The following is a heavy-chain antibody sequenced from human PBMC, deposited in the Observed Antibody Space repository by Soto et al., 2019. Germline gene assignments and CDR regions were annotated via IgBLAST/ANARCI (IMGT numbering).Heavy chain of an antibody. CDR3: ARTGEIRYSLQGFDY. D-gene: IGHD3-9*01. CDR1: GGSFSGYY. Sequence: PSETLSLTCAVYGGSFSGYYWSWIRQPPGKGLEWIGEINHSGSTNYNPSLKSRVTIPVDTSKNQFSLKLSSVTAADTAVYYCARTGEIRYSLQGFDYWGQGTLVTVPQ. J-gene: IGHJ4*02. CDR2: INHSGST. V-gene: IGHV4-34*01.